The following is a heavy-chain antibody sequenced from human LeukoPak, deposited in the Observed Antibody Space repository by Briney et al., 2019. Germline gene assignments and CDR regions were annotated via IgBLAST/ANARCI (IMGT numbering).Heavy chain of an antibody. V-gene: IGHV3-9*01. CDR2: ISWNSGSI. J-gene: IGHJ5*02. CDR1: GFTFEDYA. CDR3: AKAFEYSSSHLYNWFDP. D-gene: IGHD6-6*01. Sequence: GGSLRLSCAASGFTFEDYAMHWVRQAPGKGLEWVSGISWNSGSIGYADSVKGRFTISRDSAKNSLYLQMNSLRAEDTALYYCAKAFEYSSSHLYNWFDPWGQGTLVTVSS.